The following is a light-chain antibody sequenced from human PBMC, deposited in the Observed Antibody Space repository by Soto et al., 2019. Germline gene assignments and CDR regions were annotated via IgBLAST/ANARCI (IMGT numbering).Light chain of an antibody. J-gene: IGLJ1*01. V-gene: IGLV2-14*01. CDR2: DVS. Sequence: QSVLTQPASVSAAPGQSITISCTGTSSDVGGYNYVSWYQQHPGKAPKLMIYDVSNRPSGVSNRFSGSKSGNTASLTISGFQAEDEADYYCSSYTSSSTLAVFGTGTKVTVL. CDR1: SSDVGGYNY. CDR3: SSYTSSSTLAV.